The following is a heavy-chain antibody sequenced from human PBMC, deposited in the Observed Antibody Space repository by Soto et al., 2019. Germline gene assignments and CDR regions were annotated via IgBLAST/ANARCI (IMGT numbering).Heavy chain of an antibody. J-gene: IGHJ4*02. D-gene: IGHD6-19*01. V-gene: IGHV3-43*01. Sequence: EVQLVESGGVVVQPGGSLRLSCAASGFTFDDYTMHWVRQAPGKGLEWVSLISWDGGSTYYADSVKGRFTISRDNSKNSLYMQMNSLRTEDTALYYCAKGRGGWSLGYYFDYWGQGTLVTVSS. CDR3: AKGRGGWSLGYYFDY. CDR2: ISWDGGST. CDR1: GFTFDDYT.